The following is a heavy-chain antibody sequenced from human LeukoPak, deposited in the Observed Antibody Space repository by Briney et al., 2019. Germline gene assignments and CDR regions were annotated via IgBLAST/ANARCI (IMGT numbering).Heavy chain of an antibody. CDR3: ARDVTYHGGDWFDP. CDR2: ISSTASSI. CDR1: EFTFSSYS. D-gene: IGHD4-23*01. J-gene: IGHJ5*02. V-gene: IGHV3-48*04. Sequence: PGGSMRLSCPASEFTFSSYSMSWVRQAPGKGLEWVSYISSTASSIYYADSVKGRFTISRDNAKNSLYLQMNSLRAEDTAVYYCARDVTYHGGDWFDPWGQGTLVTVSS.